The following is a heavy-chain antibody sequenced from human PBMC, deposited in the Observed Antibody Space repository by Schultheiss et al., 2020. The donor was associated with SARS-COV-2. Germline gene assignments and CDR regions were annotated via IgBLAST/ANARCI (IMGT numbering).Heavy chain of an antibody. CDR2: INAGNGNT. D-gene: IGHD4-17*01. CDR1: GGTFSSYA. Sequence: ASVKVSCKASGGTFSSYAISWVRQAPGQGLEWMGWINAGNGNTKYSQKFQGRVTITRDTSASTAYMELSSLRSEDTAVYYCARDYGRGYGMDVWGQGTTVTVSS. V-gene: IGHV1-3*01. CDR3: ARDYGRGYGMDV. J-gene: IGHJ6*02.